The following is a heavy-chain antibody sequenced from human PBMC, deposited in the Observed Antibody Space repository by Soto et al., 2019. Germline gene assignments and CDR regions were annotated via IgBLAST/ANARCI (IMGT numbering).Heavy chain of an antibody. V-gene: IGHV3-23*01. CDR2: ISDTGAYT. J-gene: IGHJ3*02. D-gene: IGHD1-26*01. CDR1: RFTFDKYA. CDR3: AKARWPGTYPDDPFDI. Sequence: GGSLRLSCAASRFTFDKYAMNWVRQAPGKGPEWVSGISDTGAYTYYTDSVKGRFTISRDNSKNTLYVEMNSLRVEDTAIYYCAKARWPGTYPDDPFDIWGQGTLVTVSS.